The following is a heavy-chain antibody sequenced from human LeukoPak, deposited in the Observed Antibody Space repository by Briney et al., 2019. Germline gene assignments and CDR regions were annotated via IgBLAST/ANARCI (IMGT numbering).Heavy chain of an antibody. D-gene: IGHD3-9*01. CDR2: IHDSGST. CDR3: ARGLKTLYDILTGHYKGVAYFDY. Sequence: TPSETLSLTCTVSGGSISDSSYYWGWIRQPPGKGLEWIANIHDSGSTYYNPSLKSRVTISVDTSKNQFSMKLTSVTAADTAVYYCARGLKTLYDILTGHYKGVAYFDYWGQGTLVTVSS. CDR1: GGSISDSSYY. J-gene: IGHJ4*02. V-gene: IGHV4-39*01.